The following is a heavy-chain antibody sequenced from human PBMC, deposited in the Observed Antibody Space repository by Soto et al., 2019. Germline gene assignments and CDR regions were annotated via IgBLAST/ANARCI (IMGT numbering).Heavy chain of an antibody. V-gene: IGHV1-2*02. J-gene: IGHJ5*02. D-gene: IGHD1-1*01. CDR1: GGTFSSYA. Sequence: ASVKVSCKASGGTFSSYAISWVRQAPGQGLECMGWINPSSGGTMFAQKFRGRVTMTRDTSITTVYMELTSLTSDDTAVYYCARGSNWNSNWFDPWGQGTLVTVAS. CDR3: ARGSNWNSNWFDP. CDR2: INPSSGGT.